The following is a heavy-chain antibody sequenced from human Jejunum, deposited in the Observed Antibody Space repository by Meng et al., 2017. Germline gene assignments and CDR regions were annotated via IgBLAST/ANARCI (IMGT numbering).Heavy chain of an antibody. Sequence: GSLRLSCTVSGGSISSLYYFWGWIRQPPGKGLEWIGDMYYTGTSNYNPSLKSRVTMSVDTSKNQFSLKLASVTAADTAVYYCARVAGYSAPFDFWGQGTLVTVSS. V-gene: IGHV4-61*01. CDR3: ARVAGYSAPFDF. CDR2: MYYTGTS. D-gene: IGHD1-26*01. J-gene: IGHJ4*02. CDR1: GGSISSLYYF.